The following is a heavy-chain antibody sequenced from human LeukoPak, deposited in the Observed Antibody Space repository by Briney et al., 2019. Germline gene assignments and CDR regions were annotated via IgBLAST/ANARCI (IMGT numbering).Heavy chain of an antibody. CDR1: GFTFSSYS. Sequence: PGGSLRLSCAASGFTFSSYSMNWVRHAPTKGLEWVSSISSSSSYIYYADSVKGRFTISRDNAKNSLYLPMSSLRAEETAVYYCARDPLSGRYAFDIWGQGTMVTVSS. J-gene: IGHJ3*02. CDR3: ARDPLSGRYAFDI. CDR2: ISSSSSYI. D-gene: IGHD2-8*02. V-gene: IGHV3-21*01.